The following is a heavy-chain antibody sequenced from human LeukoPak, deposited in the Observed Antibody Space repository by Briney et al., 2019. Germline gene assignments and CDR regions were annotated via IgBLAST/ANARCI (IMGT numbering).Heavy chain of an antibody. CDR1: GFTFSSNW. Sequence: GGSLRLSCAASGFTFSSNWMHWVRQAPGKGLVWVSRSNEDGSTTNYADSVKGRFTTSRDNAKNTLFLQMNSLTVDDTAVYYCVRDLGGRSGHWGQGTLVTVSS. J-gene: IGHJ4*02. CDR3: VRDLGGRSGH. V-gene: IGHV3-74*01. CDR2: SNEDGSTT. D-gene: IGHD1-26*01.